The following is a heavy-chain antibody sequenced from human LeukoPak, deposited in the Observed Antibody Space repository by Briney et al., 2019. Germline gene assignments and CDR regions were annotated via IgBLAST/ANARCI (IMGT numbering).Heavy chain of an antibody. CDR3: AKWGDYDILTGYYDPDY. CDR2: VSGRDDST. V-gene: IGHV3-23*01. Sequence: HPGGSLRLSCAASGFTFTNYAMYWVRQAPGRGLEWVSAVSGRDDSTYYADSVKGRFTISRDTSKSTLYLQMNSLRAEDTAVYYCAKWGDYDILTGYYDPDYWGQGTLVTVSS. J-gene: IGHJ4*02. D-gene: IGHD3-9*01. CDR1: GFTFTNYA.